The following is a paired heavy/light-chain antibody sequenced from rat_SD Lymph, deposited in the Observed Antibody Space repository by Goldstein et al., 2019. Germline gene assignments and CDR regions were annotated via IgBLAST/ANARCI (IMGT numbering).Heavy chain of an antibody. CDR1: GFTFNNYD. CDR3: AREGVIMGIATGVLDA. CDR2: ISYDGSST. J-gene: IGHJ4*01. Sequence: EVQLVESGGGLVQPGRSMKLSCAASGFTFNNYDMAWVCQAPKKGLEWVATISYDGSSTYYRDSVKGRFIISRDNAKSTLYLQMDSLRSEDTATYYCAREGVIMGIATGVLDAWGQGASVTVSS. V-gene: IGHV5-7*01. D-gene: IGHD1-9*01.
Light chain of an antibody. CDR1: EDIYNG. Sequence: DIQMTQSPASLSASLGETVTIECRASEDIYNGLAWYQQKPGKSPHLLIYNTKSLHTGVPSRFSGSGSGTQYSLKINSLQSEDVASYFCQQYYDYPLTFGSGTKLEIK. CDR2: NTK. J-gene: IGKJ5*01. V-gene: IGKV12S36*01. CDR3: QQYYDYPLT.